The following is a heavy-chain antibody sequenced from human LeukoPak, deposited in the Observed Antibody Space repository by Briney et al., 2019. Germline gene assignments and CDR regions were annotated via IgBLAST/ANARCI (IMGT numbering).Heavy chain of an antibody. CDR1: GFTFGDYT. CDR3: TRDSRYTTEGFDY. D-gene: IGHD1-14*01. CDR2: IRSKAYSGKT. J-gene: IGHJ4*02. Sequence: GGSLRLSCTASGFTFGDYTMNWFRQAPGKGLEWVAFIRSKAYSGKTEYAASVKGRFTISRDGSNSSAYLEMKSLKTEDTGVYYCTRDSRYTTEGFDYWGQGTLVTVSS. V-gene: IGHV3-49*01.